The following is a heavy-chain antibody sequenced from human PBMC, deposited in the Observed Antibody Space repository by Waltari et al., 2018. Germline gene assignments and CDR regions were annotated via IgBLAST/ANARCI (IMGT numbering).Heavy chain of an antibody. Sequence: EVQLVESGGGLVQPGGSLRLSCAASGFTFSSYSMNWVRQAPGKGLEWVSYISSSSSTIYYADSVKGRFTISRDNAKNSLYLQMNSLRAEDTAVYYCAREKDDSRVYYGMDVWGQGTTVTVSS. CDR2: ISSSSSTI. J-gene: IGHJ6*02. V-gene: IGHV3-48*01. CDR3: AREKDDSRVYYGMDV. D-gene: IGHD3-3*01. CDR1: GFTFSSYS.